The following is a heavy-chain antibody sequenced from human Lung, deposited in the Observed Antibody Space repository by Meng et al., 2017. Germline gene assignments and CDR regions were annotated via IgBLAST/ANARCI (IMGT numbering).Heavy chain of an antibody. V-gene: IGHV3-74*01. J-gene: IGHJ4*02. CDR2: INTDGTTT. Sequence: GRLWGAGVGLVQPGGSLSLSCAAPGFTFRSYWMNWVRQAPGKGLVWFSRINTDGTTTTYADSVKGRFTISRDNAKNTLYLQMNSLRGEDTAVYYCARDVAGRGGYWCQGTLVTVSS. D-gene: IGHD2-15*01. CDR1: GFTFRSYW. CDR3: ARDVAGRGGY.